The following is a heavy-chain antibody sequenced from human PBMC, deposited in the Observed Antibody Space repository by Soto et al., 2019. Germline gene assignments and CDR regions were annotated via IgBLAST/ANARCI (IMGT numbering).Heavy chain of an antibody. CDR3: AKFGPSGSYFQFDY. V-gene: IGHV3-23*01. Sequence: PGGSLRLSCAASGFPFINFAMSWVRQSPGKGLEWVSAISGTGSRTWYADSVRGRFTVSRDNSKNTLYLQMNSLRDEDTAVYYCAKFGPSGSYFQFDYCGPGPLVTVYS. CDR1: GFPFINFA. CDR2: ISGTGSRT. D-gene: IGHD3-10*01. J-gene: IGHJ4*02.